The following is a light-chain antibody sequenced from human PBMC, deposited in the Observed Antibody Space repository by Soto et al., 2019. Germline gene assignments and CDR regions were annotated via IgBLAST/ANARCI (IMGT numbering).Light chain of an antibody. V-gene: IGKV1-5*03. Sequence: DIQMTQSPSTLSGSVGDRVTITCRARQTISSWLAWYQQKPGKAPKLLIYKASTLKSGVPSRFSGSGSGTEFTLTISSLQPDDFATYYCQHSNSYSEAFGQGTKVELK. J-gene: IGKJ1*01. CDR1: QTISSW. CDR2: KAS. CDR3: QHSNSYSEA.